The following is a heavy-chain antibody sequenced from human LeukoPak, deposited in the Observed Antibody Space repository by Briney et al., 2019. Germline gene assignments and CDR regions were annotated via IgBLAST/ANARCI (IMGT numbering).Heavy chain of an antibody. Sequence: PSETLSLTCAVYGGSFSGYYWSWIRQPPGKGLEWIGEINHSGSTNYNPSLKSRVTISVDTSKNQFSLKLSSVTAADTAVYYCARTRTGAWRYFDLWGRGTLVTVSS. CDR1: GGSFSGYY. CDR2: INHSGST. CDR3: ARTRTGAWRYFDL. D-gene: IGHD7-27*01. J-gene: IGHJ2*01. V-gene: IGHV4-34*01.